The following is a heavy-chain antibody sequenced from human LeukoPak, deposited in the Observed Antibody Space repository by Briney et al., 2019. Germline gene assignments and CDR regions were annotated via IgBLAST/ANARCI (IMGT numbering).Heavy chain of an antibody. CDR3: ASLFGGVTLDDSDYSR. CDR2: INTDGSST. V-gene: IGHV3-74*01. D-gene: IGHD3-22*01. CDR1: GFTFSSYW. Sequence: GGSLRLSCAASGFTFSSYWMHWVRQAPGKGLVWVSRINTDGSSTNYADSVKGRFTISRDNAKNTLYLQMNSLRAEDTAVYFCASLFGGVTLDDSDYSRWGQGTLVTVSS. J-gene: IGHJ4*02.